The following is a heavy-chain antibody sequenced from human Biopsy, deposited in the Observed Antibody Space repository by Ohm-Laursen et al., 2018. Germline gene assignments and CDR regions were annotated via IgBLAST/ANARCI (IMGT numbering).Heavy chain of an antibody. D-gene: IGHD4-11*01. J-gene: IGHJ6*02. V-gene: IGHV4-59*02. CDR2: IYYSVMT. Sequence: GTLSLTCAASGDSVTKYYWSWIRQPPGKGLEWIGHIYYSVMTNYNPSLQSRVSISVDTSRNQVSLTLSSVTAADTAVYYCARDSGILNYGNFKYHHYYGMDAWGQGTKVTVSS. CDR1: GDSVTKYY. CDR3: ARDSGILNYGNFKYHHYYGMDA.